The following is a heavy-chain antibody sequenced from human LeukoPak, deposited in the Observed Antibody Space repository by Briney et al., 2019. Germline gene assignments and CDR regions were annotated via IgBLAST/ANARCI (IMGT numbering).Heavy chain of an antibody. CDR2: IYYSGST. V-gene: IGHV4-59*01. CDR1: GGSISSYY. D-gene: IGHD6-19*01. Sequence: PSETLSLTCTVSGGSISSYYWSWIRQPPGKGLEWIGYIYYSGSTNYNPSLKSRVTISVDTSKNQFSLKLCSVTAADTAVYYCARAIAVAGNFDYWGQGTLVTVSS. CDR3: ARAIAVAGNFDY. J-gene: IGHJ4*02.